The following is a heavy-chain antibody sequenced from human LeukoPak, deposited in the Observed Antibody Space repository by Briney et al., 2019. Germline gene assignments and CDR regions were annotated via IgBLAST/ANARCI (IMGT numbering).Heavy chain of an antibody. V-gene: IGHV4-61*08. J-gene: IGHJ5*02. D-gene: IGHD3-10*02. Sequence: PSETLSLTCTVSRGSLSSGGYYWDWFRQHPEKGLDSDWYNYYSGSYHYNPSLKSRVTIRLNTSKNQFSLKLSPMTAADTAVYYCARRPVRGVFNWFDPWGQGALVTVSS. CDR3: ARRPVRGVFNWFDP. CDR1: RGSLSSGGYY. CDR2: NYYSGSY.